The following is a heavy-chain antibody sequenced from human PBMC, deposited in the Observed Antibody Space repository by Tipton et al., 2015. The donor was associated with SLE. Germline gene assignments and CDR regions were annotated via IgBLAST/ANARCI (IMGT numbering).Heavy chain of an antibody. D-gene: IGHD1-1*01. CDR3: ARQGYNWNDGGADAFDI. Sequence: TLSLTCTVSGGSISSSSYYWGWIRQPPGKGLEWIGSIYYSGSTYYNPSLKSRVTISVDTSKNQFSLKLSSVTAADTAAYYCARQGYNWNDGGADAFDIWGQGTMVTVSS. J-gene: IGHJ3*02. CDR1: GGSISSSSYY. CDR2: IYYSGST. V-gene: IGHV4-39*01.